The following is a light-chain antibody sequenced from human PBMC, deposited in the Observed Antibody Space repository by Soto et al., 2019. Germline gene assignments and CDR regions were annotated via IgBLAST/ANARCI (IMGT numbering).Light chain of an antibody. CDR1: SANIGAGYD. Sequence: QSVLTQPTSVSGAPGQRGTISCTGSSANIGAGYDVHWYQQLPGTAPKLLIYGNSNRPSGVPDRFSGSKSGTSASRAITGLQAEDEADYYCQSYDSSRSVVFGGGTKLTVL. CDR3: QSYDSSRSVV. V-gene: IGLV1-40*01. J-gene: IGLJ2*01. CDR2: GNS.